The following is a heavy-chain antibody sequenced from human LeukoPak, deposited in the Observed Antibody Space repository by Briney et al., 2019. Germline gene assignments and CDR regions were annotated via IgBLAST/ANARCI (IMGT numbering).Heavy chain of an antibody. CDR2: ISSSSSYI. CDR3: AAAIDYYGSGSYYYMDV. D-gene: IGHD3-10*01. V-gene: IGHV3-21*01. J-gene: IGHJ6*03. CDR1: GFTFSSYS. Sequence: GGSLRLSCAASGFTFSSYSMNWVRQAPGKGLEWVSSISSSSSYIYYADSVKGRFTISRDNAKNSLYLQMNSLRAEDTAVYYCAAAIDYYGSGSYYYMDVWGKGTTVTVSS.